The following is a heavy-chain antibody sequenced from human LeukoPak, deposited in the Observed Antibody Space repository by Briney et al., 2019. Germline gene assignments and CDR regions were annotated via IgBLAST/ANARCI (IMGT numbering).Heavy chain of an antibody. D-gene: IGHD6-13*01. CDR1: GGSISSSSYY. Sequence: SETLSLTCTVSGGSISSSSYYWGWIRQPPGKGLEWIGSIYYSGSTYYNPSLKSRVTISVDRSKNQFSLKLSSVTAADTAVYYCARELVFGAAGNFDYWGQGTLVTVSS. CDR2: IYYSGST. V-gene: IGHV4-39*07. CDR3: ARELVFGAAGNFDY. J-gene: IGHJ4*02.